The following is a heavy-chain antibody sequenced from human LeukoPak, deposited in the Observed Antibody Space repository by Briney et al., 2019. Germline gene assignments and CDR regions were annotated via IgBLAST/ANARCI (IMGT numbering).Heavy chain of an antibody. D-gene: IGHD6-19*01. V-gene: IGHV4-39*01. CDR1: GGSISSYY. J-gene: IGHJ4*02. CDR3: TRRGRGSGSGWDED. CDR2: IYYSGST. Sequence: SETLSLTCTVSGGSISSYYWGWIRQPPGKGLEWIGSIYYSGSTYYKPSLESRVTISVDTSKNQFSLKLSSVTAADTAVYYCTRRGRGSGSGWDEDWGQGTLVTVSS.